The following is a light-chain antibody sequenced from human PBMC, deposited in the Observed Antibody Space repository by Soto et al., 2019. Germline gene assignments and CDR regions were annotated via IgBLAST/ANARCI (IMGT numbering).Light chain of an antibody. CDR1: SSDVGGYNY. Sequence: QSVLTQPPSASGSPGQSVTISCTGTSSDVGGYNYVSWYQQHPGKAPKLIISEVSKRPSGVPDRFSGSKSGNTASLTVSGLQAEDEADYYCSSYAVSNNFRVFGTGTKLTVL. CDR3: SSYAVSNNFRV. V-gene: IGLV2-8*01. J-gene: IGLJ1*01. CDR2: EVS.